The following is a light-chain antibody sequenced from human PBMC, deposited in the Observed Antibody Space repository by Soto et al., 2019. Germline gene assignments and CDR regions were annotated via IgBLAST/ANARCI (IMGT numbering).Light chain of an antibody. CDR3: QHYNSYSEA. Sequence: DIQMTQCGSTLSVCLGGRVAITWLASQTISSWLAWYQQKPGKDTKLLIYKASTLKSGVPSRFSGSGSGTEFTLTISSLQPDDFATYYCQHYNSYSEAFGQGSKVDIK. J-gene: IGKJ1*01. CDR2: KAS. CDR1: QTISSW. V-gene: IGKV1-5*03.